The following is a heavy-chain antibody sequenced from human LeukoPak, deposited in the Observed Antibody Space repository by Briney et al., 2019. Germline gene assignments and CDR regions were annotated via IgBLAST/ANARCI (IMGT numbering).Heavy chain of an antibody. CDR3: AKTTVTTGSLDY. V-gene: IGHV3-48*03. CDR2: ISSSGSTI. J-gene: IGHJ4*02. Sequence: GGSLRLSCTASGFTFSSYEMNWVRQAPGKGLEWVSYISSSGSTIYYADSVKGRFTISRDNAKNSLYLQMNSLRAEDTAVYYCAKTTVTTGSLDYWGQGTLVTVSS. CDR1: GFTFSSYE. D-gene: IGHD4-17*01.